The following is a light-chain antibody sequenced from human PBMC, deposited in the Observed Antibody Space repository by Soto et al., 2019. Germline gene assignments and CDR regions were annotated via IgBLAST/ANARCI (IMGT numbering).Light chain of an antibody. CDR3: PQYSSFAT. CDR1: QSISSW. J-gene: IGKJ1*01. CDR2: KGS. Sequence: DIQMTQSPSTLSASVGDRVTITCRASQSISSWLTWYQQKAGQAPELLIYKGSIVESEVPSRFSGSGSGTEFALTISSLQPDDSATYYCPQYSSFATFGQGTRVEV. V-gene: IGKV1-5*03.